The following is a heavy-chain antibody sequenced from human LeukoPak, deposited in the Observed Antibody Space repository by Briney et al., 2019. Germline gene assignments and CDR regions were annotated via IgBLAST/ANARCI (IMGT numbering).Heavy chain of an antibody. D-gene: IGHD1-26*01. V-gene: IGHV3-21*01. J-gene: IGHJ4*02. CDR2: ISSTGSSK. CDR1: GFPFSTFA. CDR3: ASGSPAGDY. Sequence: GGSLRLSCAASGFPFSTFAMNWVRQAPGKGLGWVSSISSTGSSKYYADSVKGRFTISRDNAKNSLYLQMNSLRVEDTAVFYCASGSPAGDYWGQGTLVTVSS.